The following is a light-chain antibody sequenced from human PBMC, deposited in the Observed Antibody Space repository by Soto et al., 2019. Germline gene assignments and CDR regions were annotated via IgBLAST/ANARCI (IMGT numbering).Light chain of an antibody. CDR2: ATS. CDR3: QQGYTTRWT. J-gene: IGKJ1*01. V-gene: IGKV1-39*01. Sequence: MQMTKTPTSLSASVGDRVTISCRASQNIRSYLNWYQQIPGKAPNLLIYATSILQTGVPSRFSGSGSGTDFTLTINGLQPEDFATYYCQQGYTTRWTFGQGTKVDIK. CDR1: QNIRSY.